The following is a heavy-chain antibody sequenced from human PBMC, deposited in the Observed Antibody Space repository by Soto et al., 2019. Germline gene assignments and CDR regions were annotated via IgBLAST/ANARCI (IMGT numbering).Heavy chain of an antibody. CDR2: VYHSGTT. Sequence: QVQLLESGPGLVKPSQTLSLTCTVSRGSITSVGYSWSWIRQHPGTGLEWIGYVYHSGTTYYNPSLESRATISVDTSKSQFFLRLTSVTAADTAVYYCAREGAATTHGWFEPWGQGILVTVSS. V-gene: IGHV4-31*03. D-gene: IGHD1-7*01. J-gene: IGHJ5*02. CDR1: RGSITSVGYS. CDR3: AREGAATTHGWFEP.